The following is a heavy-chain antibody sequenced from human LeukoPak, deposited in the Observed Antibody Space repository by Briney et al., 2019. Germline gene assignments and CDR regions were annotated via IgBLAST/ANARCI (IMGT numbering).Heavy chain of an antibody. CDR2: IYYSGST. CDR1: GGYISSSSYY. Sequence: PSETLSLTCTVSGGYISSSSYYWVWMRQPPGKGLEWIGSIYYSGSTYYNPSLKSRVTISVDTSKNQFSLRLNSVTAADTAVYYCARHASMVRGVMKYYFDYWGQGTLATVSS. V-gene: IGHV4-39*01. D-gene: IGHD3-10*01. J-gene: IGHJ4*02. CDR3: ARHASMVRGVMKYYFDY.